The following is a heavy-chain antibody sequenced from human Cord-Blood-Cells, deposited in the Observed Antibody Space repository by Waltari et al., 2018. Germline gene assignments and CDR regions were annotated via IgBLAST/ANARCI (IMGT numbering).Heavy chain of an antibody. J-gene: IGHJ5*02. Sequence: QVQLVQSGAEVKTPGASVKVSCQVSGYTPTDLSIPWVRQSPGKGLEWMGGVEPEDGETIYAQKFQGRVTMTEDTSTDTAYKELSSLRSEDTAVYYCATDSRHTRITIFGVVTDNWFDPWGQGTLVTVSS. V-gene: IGHV1-24*01. D-gene: IGHD3-3*01. CDR3: ATDSRHTRITIFGVVTDNWFDP. CDR2: VEPEDGET. CDR1: GYTPTDLS.